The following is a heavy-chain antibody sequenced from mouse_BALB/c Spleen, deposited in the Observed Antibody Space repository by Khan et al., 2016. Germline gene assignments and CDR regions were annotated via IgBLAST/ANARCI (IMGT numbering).Heavy chain of an antibody. D-gene: IGHD4-1*01. V-gene: IGHV14-3*02. CDR1: GFNIKDTY. CDR3: ANWDWYFDV. CDR2: IDPANGNT. Sequence: VQLQQSGAELVKPGASVKLSCTASGFNIKDTYMHWVKQRPEQGLEWIGRIDPANGNTKYDPKFQGKATITADTSSNTAYLQLSSLTSEDTAGDYCANWDWYFDVWGAGTTVTVSS. J-gene: IGHJ1*01.